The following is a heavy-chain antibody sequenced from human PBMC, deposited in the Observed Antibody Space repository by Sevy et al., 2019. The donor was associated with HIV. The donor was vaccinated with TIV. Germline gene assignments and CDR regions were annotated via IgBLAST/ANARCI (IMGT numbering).Heavy chain of an antibody. CDR3: TRHLYGSGWFYFDY. J-gene: IGHJ4*02. D-gene: IGHD6-19*01. CDR2: IKTKTYGGTT. CDR1: GFTFSDYA. V-gene: IGHV3-49*04. Sequence: SLRLSCTASGFTFSDYAMSWVRQAPGKGLEWVGFIKTKTYGGTTEYAASVKGRFIISRDDSKNIAYLQMNSLKTEDTAVYYCTRHLYGSGWFYFDYWGQGTLVTVSS.